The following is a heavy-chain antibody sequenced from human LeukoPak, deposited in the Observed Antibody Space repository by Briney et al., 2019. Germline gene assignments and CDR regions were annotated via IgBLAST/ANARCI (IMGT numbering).Heavy chain of an antibody. V-gene: IGHV3-33*01. D-gene: IGHD3-10*01. Sequence: GGSLRLSCAASGFTFSSYGMHWVRQAPGKGLEWVAVIWYDGSNKYYADSVKGRFTISRDNSKNTLYLQMNSLRAEDTAVYHCARDLLWFGGGMDVWGKGTTVTVSS. CDR2: IWYDGSNK. J-gene: IGHJ6*04. CDR1: GFTFSSYG. CDR3: ARDLLWFGGGMDV.